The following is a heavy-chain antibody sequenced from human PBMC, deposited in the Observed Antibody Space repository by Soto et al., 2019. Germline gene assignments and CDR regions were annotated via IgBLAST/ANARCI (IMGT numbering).Heavy chain of an antibody. J-gene: IGHJ6*02. V-gene: IGHV4-31*03. CDR2: IYYSGST. CDR3: ASLLTDYYYYYGMDV. CDR1: GGSISSGGYY. Sequence: KPSETLSLTCTVSGGSISSGGYYWSWIRQHPGKGLEWIGYIYYSGSTYYNPPLKSRVTISVDTSKNQFSLKLSSVTAADTAVYYCASLLTDYYYYYGMDVWGQGTTVTVSS. D-gene: IGHD3-9*01.